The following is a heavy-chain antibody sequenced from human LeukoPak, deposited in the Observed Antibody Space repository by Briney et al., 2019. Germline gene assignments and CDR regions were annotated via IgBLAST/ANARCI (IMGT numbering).Heavy chain of an antibody. Sequence: GASVKVSCKASGGTFSSYAISWVRQAPGQGLEWMGRIIPIFGTANYAQKFQGRVTITTDESTSTAYMELSSLRSEDTAVYYCARDRPSGGYCSGGSCSFDYWGQGTLVTVSS. CDR2: IIPIFGTA. CDR1: GGTFSSYA. D-gene: IGHD2-15*01. CDR3: ARDRPSGGYCSGGSCSFDY. V-gene: IGHV1-69*05. J-gene: IGHJ4*02.